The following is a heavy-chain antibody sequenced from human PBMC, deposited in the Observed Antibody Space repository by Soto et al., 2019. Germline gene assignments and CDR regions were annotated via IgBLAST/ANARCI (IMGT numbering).Heavy chain of an antibody. V-gene: IGHV5-51*01. J-gene: IGHJ6*02. Sequence: GESLKISCQGSGYSFTSNWIGWVRQMPGKGLEWMGIIYPGDSDTRYSPSFQGQVTISADKSISTAYLQWSSLKASDTAMYYCARRGGNSENYYYGMDVWGQGTTVTVSS. CDR2: IYPGDSDT. CDR1: GYSFTSNW. CDR3: ARRGGNSENYYYGMDV. D-gene: IGHD2-21*02.